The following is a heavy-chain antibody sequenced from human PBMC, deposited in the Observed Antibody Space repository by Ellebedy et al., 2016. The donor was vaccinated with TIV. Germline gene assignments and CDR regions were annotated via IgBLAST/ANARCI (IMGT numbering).Heavy chain of an antibody. CDR3: ARVHESSGYYGAFDI. D-gene: IGHD3-22*01. Sequence: AASVKVSCKASGGTFSSYAISWVRQAPGQGLEWMGGIIPIFGTANYAQKFQGRVTITADESTSTAYMELSSLRSEDTAVYYCARVHESSGYYGAFDIWGQGTMVTVSS. J-gene: IGHJ3*02. CDR1: GGTFSSYA. V-gene: IGHV1-69*13. CDR2: IIPIFGTA.